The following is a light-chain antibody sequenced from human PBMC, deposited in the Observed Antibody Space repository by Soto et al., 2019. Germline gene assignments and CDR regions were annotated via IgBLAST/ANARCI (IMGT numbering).Light chain of an antibody. J-gene: IGKJ5*01. CDR3: QQYSKWPIT. CDR2: GIS. V-gene: IGKV3-15*01. Sequence: EIVMTQSPAMLSVSPGESAALSCRASQSLNSNYLAWYQQHPGQPPRLXIYGISTRATGIPASFSGSGSGTEFSLTISSLQSEDFAVYYCQQYSKWPITFGQGTRLEIK. CDR1: QSLNSN.